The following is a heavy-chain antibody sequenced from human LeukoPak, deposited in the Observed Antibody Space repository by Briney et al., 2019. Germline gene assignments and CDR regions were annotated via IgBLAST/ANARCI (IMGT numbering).Heavy chain of an antibody. CDR3: AKDDPTGRYL. Sequence: GGSLRLSCAASGFTFSNYWIHWVRQAPGKGLVWVSCINTDGSGTSYADSVKGRFTISRDNSKNTVYLQMNSLRVEDTAVYYCAKDDPTGRYLWGQGTLVPVSS. J-gene: IGHJ4*02. CDR1: GFTFSNYW. D-gene: IGHD1-26*01. CDR2: INTDGSGT. V-gene: IGHV3-74*01.